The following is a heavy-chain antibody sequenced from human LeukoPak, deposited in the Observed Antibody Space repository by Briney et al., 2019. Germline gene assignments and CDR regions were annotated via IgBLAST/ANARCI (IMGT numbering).Heavy chain of an antibody. D-gene: IGHD3-22*01. CDR2: INPNSGGT. J-gene: IGHJ4*02. CDR1: GYTFTGYY. CDR3: ATTYYYDTGGYYYYF. V-gene: IGHV1-2*02. Sequence: ASVKVSCKASGYTFTGYYMHWVRQAPGQGLEWMGWINPNSGGTNYAQKFQGRVTMTRDTSISTAYMELSRLRSDDTAVYYCATTYYYDTGGYYYYFWGQGTLVTVSS.